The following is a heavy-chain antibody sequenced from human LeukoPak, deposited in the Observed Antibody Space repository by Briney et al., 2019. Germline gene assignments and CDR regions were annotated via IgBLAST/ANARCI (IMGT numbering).Heavy chain of an antibody. Sequence: PGGSLRLSCAASGFTFSSYAMSWVRQAPGKGLEWVSAISGSGGSTYYADSVKGRFTISRDNSKNTLYLQMNSLRAEDTAVYYCAKDLPPSGIVVFDWFDPWGQGTLVTVSS. V-gene: IGHV3-23*01. CDR3: AKDLPPSGIVVFDWFDP. CDR2: ISGSGGST. CDR1: GFTFSSYA. D-gene: IGHD3-22*01. J-gene: IGHJ5*02.